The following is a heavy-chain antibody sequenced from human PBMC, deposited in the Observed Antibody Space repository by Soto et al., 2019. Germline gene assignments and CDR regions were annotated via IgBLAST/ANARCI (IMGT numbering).Heavy chain of an antibody. CDR3: ARDRRGYSGYDLDY. Sequence: ASVKVSCKASGYTFTSYGISWVRQAPGQGLEWMGWISTYNGNTNYAQKPQGRVTMTTDTSTSTAYMELRSLRSDDTAVYYCARDRRGYSGYDLDYWGQGTLVTVSS. CDR2: ISTYNGNT. J-gene: IGHJ4*02. V-gene: IGHV1-18*01. CDR1: GYTFTSYG. D-gene: IGHD5-12*01.